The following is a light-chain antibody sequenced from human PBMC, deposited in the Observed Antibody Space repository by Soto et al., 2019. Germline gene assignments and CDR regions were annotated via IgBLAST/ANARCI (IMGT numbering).Light chain of an antibody. V-gene: IGKV3-15*01. CDR2: DAS. J-gene: IGKJ2*01. Sequence: EIVMTQSPATLSVSPGERATLSCRASQSVSSKLAWYQQKPGQAPRLLIYDASSRATGIPARFSGGESGTEFTLTISSLQSEDFAVYYCQQYNNWPYTFGQGTKLEIK. CDR3: QQYNNWPYT. CDR1: QSVSSK.